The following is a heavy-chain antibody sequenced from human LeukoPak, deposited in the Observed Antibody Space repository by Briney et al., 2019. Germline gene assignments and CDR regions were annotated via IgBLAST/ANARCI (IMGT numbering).Heavy chain of an antibody. Sequence: SETLSLTCAVYGGSFSGYYWSWIRQPPGKGLEWIGEINHSGSTNYNPSLKSRVTISVDTSKNQFSLKLSSVTAADTAVYYCSGSSGYLPYNWFDPWGQGTLVTVSS. V-gene: IGHV4-34*03. J-gene: IGHJ5*02. D-gene: IGHD3-22*01. CDR2: INHSGST. CDR3: SGSSGYLPYNWFDP. CDR1: GGSFSGYY.